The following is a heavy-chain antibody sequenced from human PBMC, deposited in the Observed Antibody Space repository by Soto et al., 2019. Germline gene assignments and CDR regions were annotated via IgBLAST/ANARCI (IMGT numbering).Heavy chain of an antibody. J-gene: IGHJ4*02. CDR3: ARLQDPGPTPLGLNY. Sequence: ASVKVSCKASGYTFTSYGISWVRQAPGQELEWMGWIRAYKGKTKYGQKLHCRVTMTTDPSTSTSYTALSSLRSYDTVVYFSARLQDPGPTPLGLNYWGQGTLGTVS. CDR1: GYTFTSYG. D-gene: IGHD7-27*01. V-gene: IGHV1-18*01. CDR2: IRAYKGKT.